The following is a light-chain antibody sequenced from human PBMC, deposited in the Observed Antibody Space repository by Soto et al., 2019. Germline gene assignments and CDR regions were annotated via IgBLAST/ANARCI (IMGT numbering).Light chain of an antibody. V-gene: IGKV3-15*01. CDR1: QSIRNT. Sequence: DIVMTQSPATLSVSPGERATLSCRASQSIRNTLAWYQQRPGQTPTLLIYRASTRAPGVPANFRGSGSGTEFTLTISGLQSEHFALYWCQQYDHWPPAFGGGNKVEIK. CDR3: QQYDHWPPA. CDR2: RAS. J-gene: IGKJ4*01.